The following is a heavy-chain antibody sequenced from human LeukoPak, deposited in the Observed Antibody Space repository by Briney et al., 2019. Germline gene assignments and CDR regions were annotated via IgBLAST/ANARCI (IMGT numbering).Heavy chain of an antibody. CDR1: GYTFTGYY. CDR3: ARGFVVEWLLSEDHFDY. J-gene: IGHJ4*02. D-gene: IGHD3-3*01. Sequence: ASVNVSCKASGYTFTGYYMHWVRQAPGQGLEWMGWINPNSGGTNYAQKFQGRVTMTRDTSISTAYMELSRLRSDDTAVYYCARGFVVEWLLSEDHFDYWGQGTLVTVSS. CDR2: INPNSGGT. V-gene: IGHV1-2*02.